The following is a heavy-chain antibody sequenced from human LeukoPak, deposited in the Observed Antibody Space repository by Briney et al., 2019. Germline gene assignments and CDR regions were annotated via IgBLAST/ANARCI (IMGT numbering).Heavy chain of an antibody. Sequence: RGGSLRLSRTASGLALDEYGMSWVRQVPGKGLEWVSGINWSGGSTGYADPVRGRFTISRNNAKNSLYLQMDSLRAEDTALYYCARAPSTSPFYFDYWGQGTLVTVSS. CDR2: INWSGGST. CDR1: GLALDEYG. V-gene: IGHV3-20*04. J-gene: IGHJ4*02. CDR3: ARAPSTSPFYFDY. D-gene: IGHD2-2*01.